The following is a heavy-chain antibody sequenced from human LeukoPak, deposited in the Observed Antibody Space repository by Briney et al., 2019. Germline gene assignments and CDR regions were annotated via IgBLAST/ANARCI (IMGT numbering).Heavy chain of an antibody. CDR1: GASVSSHF. Sequence: PPETLSLTCGVSGASVSSHFWSWIRQTPGMGLEWIGYISNRGSTGYNPSLRSRVTISVDAPKNEVSLNVRSVSAADTAVYYCAKDVSGTYYAFDVWGQGRTV. CDR3: AKDVSGTYYAFDV. V-gene: IGHV4-59*02. J-gene: IGHJ3*01. CDR2: ISNRGST. D-gene: IGHD1-26*01.